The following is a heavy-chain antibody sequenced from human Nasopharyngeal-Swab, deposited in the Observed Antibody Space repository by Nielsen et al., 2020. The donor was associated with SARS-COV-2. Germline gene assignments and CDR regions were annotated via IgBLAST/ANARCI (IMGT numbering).Heavy chain of an antibody. V-gene: IGHV3-23*01. D-gene: IGHD3-16*01. Sequence: GGSLRLSCAASGFTFSSYAMSWVRQAPGKGLEWVSAISGSGGSTYYADSVKGRLTISRDNSKNTLYLQMNSLRAEDTAVYYCAKRPTGSTFGDWGQGTLVTVSS. J-gene: IGHJ4*02. CDR1: GFTFSSYA. CDR3: AKRPTGSTFGD. CDR2: ISGSGGST.